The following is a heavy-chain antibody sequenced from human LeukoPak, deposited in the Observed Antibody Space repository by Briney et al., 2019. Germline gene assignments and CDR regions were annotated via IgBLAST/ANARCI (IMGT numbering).Heavy chain of an antibody. CDR3: ARPQSGIAVAGHQVSYGMDV. V-gene: IGHV1-8*01. CDR2: MNPNSGNT. Sequence: ASVKVSCKASGYTFTSYDNNWVRQATGQGLEWMGWMNPNSGNTGYAQKFQGRVTMTRNTSISTAYMELSSLRSEDTAVYYCARPQSGIAVAGHQVSYGMDVWGQGTTVTVSS. J-gene: IGHJ6*02. D-gene: IGHD6-19*01. CDR1: GYTFTSYD.